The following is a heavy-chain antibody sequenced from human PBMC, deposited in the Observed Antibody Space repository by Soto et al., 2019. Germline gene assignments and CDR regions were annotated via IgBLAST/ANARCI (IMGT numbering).Heavy chain of an antibody. Sequence: SETLSLTGAVYGGSFSGYYWSWIRQPPGKGLEWIGEINHSGSTNYNPSLKSRVTISVDTSKNQFSLKLSSVTAADTAVYYCARFIVVVTAIPYYGMDVWGQGTTVTVSS. J-gene: IGHJ6*02. V-gene: IGHV4-34*01. D-gene: IGHD2-21*02. CDR1: GGSFSGYY. CDR3: ARFIVVVTAIPYYGMDV. CDR2: INHSGST.